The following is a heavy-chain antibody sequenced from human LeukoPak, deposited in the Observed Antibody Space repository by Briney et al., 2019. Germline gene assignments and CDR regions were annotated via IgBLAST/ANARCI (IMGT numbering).Heavy chain of an antibody. D-gene: IGHD5-18*01. CDR2: ISSSSSYI. Sequence: GGSLRLSCAAAGFTFSSYSMNWVRQAPGKGLEWVSSISSSSSYIYYADSVKGRFTISRDNSKNTLYLQVNSLRAEDTAVYYCAKGNGYSYGRYYFDYWGQGTLVTVSS. V-gene: IGHV3-21*04. CDR3: AKGNGYSYGRYYFDY. J-gene: IGHJ4*02. CDR1: GFTFSSYS.